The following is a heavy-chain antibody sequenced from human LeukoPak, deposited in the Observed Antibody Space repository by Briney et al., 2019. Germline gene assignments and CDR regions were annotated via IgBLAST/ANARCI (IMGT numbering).Heavy chain of an antibody. CDR1: GFTFSSYG. J-gene: IGHJ4*02. V-gene: IGHV3-23*01. CDR3: ANLPY. Sequence: TGGSLRLSCAASGFTFSSYGMSWVRPAPGKGLEWVSAISGSGGSTYYADSVKGRFTISRDNSKNTLYLQINRLRAEYTAVYYCANLPYWGQGTLVTVSS. CDR2: ISGSGGST.